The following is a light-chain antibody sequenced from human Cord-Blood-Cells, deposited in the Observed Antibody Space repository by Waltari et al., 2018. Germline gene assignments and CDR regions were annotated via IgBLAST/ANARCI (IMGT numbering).Light chain of an antibody. J-gene: IGLJ3*02. CDR1: SPNLGSNY. Sequence: QSVLTQPPSASGPPGQRVTISCSGSSPNLGSNYVYWYQQLPGTAPKLLIYRNKQRPSGVPDRFSGSKSGTSASLAISGLRSEDEADYYCAAWDDSLSGWVFGGGTKLTVL. CDR2: RNK. V-gene: IGLV1-47*01. CDR3: AAWDDSLSGWV.